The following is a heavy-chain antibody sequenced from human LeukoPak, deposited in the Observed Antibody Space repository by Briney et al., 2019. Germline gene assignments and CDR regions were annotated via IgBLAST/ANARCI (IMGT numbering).Heavy chain of an antibody. CDR1: GFTFSSYE. CDR2: ISSSGSTI. CDR3: AITPKVVTPSS. Sequence: GGSLRLSCAASGFTFSSYEMNWVRQAPGKGLEWVSYISSSGSTIYYADSVKGRFTISRDNAKSSLYLQMNSLRAEDTAVYYCAITPKVVTPSSWGQGTLVTVSS. D-gene: IGHD4-23*01. V-gene: IGHV3-48*03. J-gene: IGHJ4*02.